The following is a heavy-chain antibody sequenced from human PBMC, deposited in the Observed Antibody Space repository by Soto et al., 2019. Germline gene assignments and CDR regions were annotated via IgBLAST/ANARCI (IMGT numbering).Heavy chain of an antibody. V-gene: IGHV3-9*01. Sequence: EVQLVESGGGLVQPGRSLRLSCAASGFTFDDYAMHWVRQAPGKGLEWVSGISWNSGSIGYADSVKGRFTISRDNAKNSLYPQMNSLRAEDTALYYCAKVRLGELSSFDYWGQGTLVTVSS. CDR2: ISWNSGSI. CDR3: AKVRLGELSSFDY. J-gene: IGHJ4*02. D-gene: IGHD3-16*02. CDR1: GFTFDDYA.